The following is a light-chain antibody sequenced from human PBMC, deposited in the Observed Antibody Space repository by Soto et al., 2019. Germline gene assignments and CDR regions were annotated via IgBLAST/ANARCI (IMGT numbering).Light chain of an antibody. J-gene: IGKJ2*01. CDR3: QQYGSSPYT. CDR2: DAS. Sequence: EIVLTQSPGTLSLSPGERATLSCRASQSVSSSYLAWYQQKPGQAPRLLLYDASSRATGIPDRVSGSGSGKAFSLTISALEPEDFAVDYCQQYGSSPYTFGNGTTLDIK. CDR1: QSVSSSY. V-gene: IGKV3-20*01.